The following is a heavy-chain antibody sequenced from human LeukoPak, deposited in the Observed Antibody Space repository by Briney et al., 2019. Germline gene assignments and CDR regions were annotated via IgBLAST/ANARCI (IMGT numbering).Heavy chain of an antibody. D-gene: IGHD6-6*01. J-gene: IGHJ6*02. CDR1: GFTFSSYW. CDR2: IKQDGSEK. Sequence: GGSLRLSCAASGFTFSSYWMSWVRQAPGKGLEWVANIKQDGSEKYYVDSVKGRFTISRDNAKNSLYLQMNSLRAEDTAVYYCAREFLEQPVLYYYYYGMDVWGQGTTVTVSS. CDR3: AREFLEQPVLYYYYYGMDV. V-gene: IGHV3-7*01.